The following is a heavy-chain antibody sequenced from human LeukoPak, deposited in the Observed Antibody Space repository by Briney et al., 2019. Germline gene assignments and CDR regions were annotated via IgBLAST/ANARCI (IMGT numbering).Heavy chain of an antibody. J-gene: IGHJ4*02. CDR3: ARAPVTSCRGAFCYPFDI. D-gene: IGHD2-15*01. CDR2: TSSSDAGT. CDR1: GFALSSYA. V-gene: IGHV3-23*01. Sequence: GGSLRLSCAASGFALSSYAMSWVRQAPGKGLEWVSATSSSDAGTYHAESVRGRFTISRDNSKNTLYLQMNSLRADDAAIYYCARAPVTSCRGAFCYPFDIWGQGTLVTVSS.